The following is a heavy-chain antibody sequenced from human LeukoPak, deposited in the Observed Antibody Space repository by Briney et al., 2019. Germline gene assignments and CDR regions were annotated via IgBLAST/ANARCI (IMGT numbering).Heavy chain of an antibody. CDR3: ARGAPDTKYYDFWSGYSHSNYYYYMDV. V-gene: IGHV3-53*01. Sequence: PGGSLRLSCAASGFTVSSNYMSWVRQAPGKGLEWVSVIYSGGSTYYADSVKGRFTISRDNSKNTLYLQMNSLRAEDTAVYYCARGAPDTKYYDFWSGYSHSNYYYYMDVWGKGTTVTVSS. J-gene: IGHJ6*03. CDR1: GFTVSSNY. D-gene: IGHD3-3*01. CDR2: IYSGGST.